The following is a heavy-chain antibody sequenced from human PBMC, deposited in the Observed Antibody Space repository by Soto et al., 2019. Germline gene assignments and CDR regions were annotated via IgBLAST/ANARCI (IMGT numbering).Heavy chain of an antibody. CDR1: GFSLSSTRMA. J-gene: IGHJ4*02. V-gene: IGHV2-5*02. CDR2: IYWDDDK. D-gene: IGHD6-19*01. CDR3: AHIVVAGLGYYFDY. Sequence: KESGPTLVKPTQTLTLTCTFSGFSLSSTRMAVGWIRQPPGKALEWLALIYWDDDKRYSPFLKSRLTITKDTSKNQVVLTMSTMDPVDTARYYWAHIVVAGLGYYFDYWGQGTLVTVSS.